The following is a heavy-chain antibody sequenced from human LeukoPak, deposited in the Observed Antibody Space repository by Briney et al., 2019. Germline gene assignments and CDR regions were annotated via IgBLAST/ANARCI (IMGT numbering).Heavy chain of an antibody. V-gene: IGHV1-2*02. D-gene: IGHD3-10*01. CDR2: INPNSGGT. CDR3: ARDPQGGSGSYYIWEYGMDV. Sequence: ASVKVSCKASGYTFTSYYMHWVRQAPGQGLEWMGWINPNSGGTNYAQKFQGRVTMTRDTSISTAYMELSRLRSDDTAVYYCARDPQGGSGSYYIWEYGMDVWGQGTTVTVSS. J-gene: IGHJ6*02. CDR1: GYTFTSYY.